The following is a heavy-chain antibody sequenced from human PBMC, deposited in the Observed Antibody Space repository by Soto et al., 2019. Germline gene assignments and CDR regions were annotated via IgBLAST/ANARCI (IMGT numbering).Heavy chain of an antibody. V-gene: IGHV3-30*18. CDR3: AKDEYQLPPIYYYYDYMDV. J-gene: IGHJ6*03. Sequence: QVQLVESGGGVVQPGRSLRLSCAASGFTFSSYGMHWVRQAPGKGLEWVAVISYDGSNKYYADSVKGRFTISRDNSKNTLYLQMNSLRAEDTAVYYCAKDEYQLPPIYYYYDYMDVWGKGTTVTVSS. CDR2: ISYDGSNK. D-gene: IGHD2-2*01. CDR1: GFTFSSYG.